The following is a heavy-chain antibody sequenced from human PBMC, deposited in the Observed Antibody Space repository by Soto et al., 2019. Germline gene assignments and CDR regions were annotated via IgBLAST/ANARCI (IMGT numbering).Heavy chain of an antibody. J-gene: IGHJ4*02. Sequence: QVQLVQSGAEVKKPGSSVKVSCKASGGTFRSYVTSWVRQAPGQGLEWLGGIIPMYGTTYYAQTFQGRVTXXAXXSTSTAFMELSSLRSEDTVVYYCARIGTLDWIDDYWGQGTLVTVSS. CDR3: ARIGTLDWIDDY. CDR1: GGTFRSYV. V-gene: IGHV1-69*12. CDR2: IIPMYGTT. D-gene: IGHD1-1*01.